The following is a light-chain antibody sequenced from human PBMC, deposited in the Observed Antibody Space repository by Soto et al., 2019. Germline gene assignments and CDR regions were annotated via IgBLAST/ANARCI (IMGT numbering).Light chain of an antibody. J-gene: IGKJ1*01. CDR3: QQYNSYWT. Sequence: DIQMTQSPSTLSASVGDRVTITCRASQSISPWLAWYQQKPGKAPKLLNYEASSLQTGVPSRFSGSGSGTEFTLTIRSLQPDDFATYYCQQYNSYWTFGQGTKVEIK. CDR1: QSISPW. CDR2: EAS. V-gene: IGKV1-5*03.